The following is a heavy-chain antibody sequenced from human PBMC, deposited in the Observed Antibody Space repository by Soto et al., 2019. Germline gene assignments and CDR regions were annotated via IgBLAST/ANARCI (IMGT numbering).Heavy chain of an antibody. J-gene: IGHJ6*02. CDR1: GGTFSTYV. Sequence: QVQLVQSGAEVKKPGSSVKVSCKASGGTFSTYVISWVRQAPGQGLEWMGGIIPVFATTNYAQKFQGSVTITADESTRTGYMELNSLRSEDTAVYYCARGRIAGAATDFYYYGMDVWCQGTSVTVSS. D-gene: IGHD1-26*01. CDR2: IIPVFATT. CDR3: ARGRIAGAATDFYYYGMDV. V-gene: IGHV1-69*12.